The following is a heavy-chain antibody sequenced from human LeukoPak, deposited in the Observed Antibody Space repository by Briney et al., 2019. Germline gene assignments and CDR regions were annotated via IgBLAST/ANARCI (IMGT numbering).Heavy chain of an antibody. CDR3: ARQSAEGHSYGYVGYY. J-gene: IGHJ4*02. CDR1: GFIFSNYN. CDR2: ISTSSSYI. Sequence: GGSLRLSCAASGFIFSNYNMNWVRQAPGKGLEWVSSISTSSSYILYAGSVKGRFIMSRDNAKSSLYLQMNSLRAEDTAVYYCARQSAEGHSYGYVGYYWGQGTLVPVSS. D-gene: IGHD5-18*01. V-gene: IGHV3-21*01.